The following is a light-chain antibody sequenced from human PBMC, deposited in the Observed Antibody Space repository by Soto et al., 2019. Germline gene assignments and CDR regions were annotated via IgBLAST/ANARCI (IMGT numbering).Light chain of an antibody. CDR2: RNN. Sequence: QSVLTQPPSASATPGQRVTISCSGSSSNIGSNYVYWYQQLPGTAPKLLIYRNNQRPSGVPDRFSGSKSGTSASLAISGLRSEDEADYYCAAWDDSLSSYVFGSGTKVTVL. V-gene: IGLV1-47*01. J-gene: IGLJ1*01. CDR3: AAWDDSLSSYV. CDR1: SSNIGSNY.